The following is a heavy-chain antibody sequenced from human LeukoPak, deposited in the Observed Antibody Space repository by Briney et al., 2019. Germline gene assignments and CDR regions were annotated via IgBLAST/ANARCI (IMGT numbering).Heavy chain of an antibody. V-gene: IGHV1-46*01. D-gene: IGHD2-21*02. J-gene: IGHJ4*02. Sequence: ASVKVSCKASGYTFTSYNMHWVRQAPGQGLEWMGIINPSGGSTSYAQKFQGRVTMTRDTSTSTVYMELSSLRSEDTAVYYCARGFNSYCGGDCYSGIDYWGQGTLVTVS. CDR1: GYTFTSYN. CDR2: INPSGGST. CDR3: ARGFNSYCGGDCYSGIDY.